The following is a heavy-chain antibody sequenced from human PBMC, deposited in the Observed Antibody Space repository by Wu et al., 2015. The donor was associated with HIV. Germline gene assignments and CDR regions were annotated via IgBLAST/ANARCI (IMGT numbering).Heavy chain of an antibody. CDR2: MNPRSGNT. CDR1: GYTFTSYD. CDR3: ARQRAYTSGWYIFDY. Sequence: VQLVQSGAEVEKPGASVKVSCKASGYTFTSYDINWVRQATGQGLEWMGWMNPRSGNTGYAQKFQGRVTMTRDTSISTANMELSSLRSEDTAVYYCARQRAYTSGWYIFDYWGQGTLVTVSS. D-gene: IGHD6-19*01. V-gene: IGHV1-8*01. J-gene: IGHJ4*02.